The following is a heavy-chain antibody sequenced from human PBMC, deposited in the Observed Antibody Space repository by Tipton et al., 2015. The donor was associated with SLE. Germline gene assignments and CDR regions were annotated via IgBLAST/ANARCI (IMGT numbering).Heavy chain of an antibody. CDR2: INHSGST. V-gene: IGHV4-34*01. Sequence: TLSLTCTVYGGSFSGYYWSWIRQPPGKGLEWIGEINHSGSTNYNPSLKSRVTISVDTSQNQFSLKLSSVTAADTAVYYCARWGRSSGWYGYWGQGTLVTVSS. CDR3: ARWGRSSGWYGY. CDR1: GGSFSGYY. J-gene: IGHJ4*02. D-gene: IGHD6-19*01.